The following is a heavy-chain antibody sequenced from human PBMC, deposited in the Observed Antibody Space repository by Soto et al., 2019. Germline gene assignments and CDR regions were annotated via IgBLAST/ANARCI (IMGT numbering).Heavy chain of an antibody. J-gene: IGHJ4*02. CDR2: ISGSGGST. V-gene: IGHV3-23*01. D-gene: IGHD3-16*01. CDR3: AKARRLGSLFWLYYCDY. Sequence: GGSLRLSCAASGFTFSSYAMSWVRQAPGKGLEWVSAISGSGGSTYYADSVKGRFTISRDNSKNTLYLQMNSLRAEDTAVYYCAKARRLGSLFWLYYCDYWGQGTLVTVSS. CDR1: GFTFSSYA.